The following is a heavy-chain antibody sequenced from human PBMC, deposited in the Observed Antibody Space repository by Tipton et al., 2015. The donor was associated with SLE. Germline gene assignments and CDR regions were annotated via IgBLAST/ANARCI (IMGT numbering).Heavy chain of an antibody. CDR3: ATSPYSSKWVRGKI. D-gene: IGHD6-13*01. J-gene: IGHJ3*02. V-gene: IGHV3-23*03. Sequence: SLRLSCAASGFPFSVYAMTWVRQAPGKGLEWVSIVYRDDTTYCADSVKGRFTISRDNSRDTLYLQMISLRPEDTAVYYCATSPYSSKWVRGKIGGRGTRLTVS. CDR1: GFPFSVYA. CDR2: IVYRDDTT.